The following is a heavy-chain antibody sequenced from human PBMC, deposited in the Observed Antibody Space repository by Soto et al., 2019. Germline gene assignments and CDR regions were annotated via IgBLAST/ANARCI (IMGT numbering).Heavy chain of an antibody. CDR3: ARDLHYYYSSGYYGAYYYYYGMDV. V-gene: IGHV3-30-3*01. J-gene: IGHJ6*02. CDR1: GFNFSSYA. CDR2: ISYDGSNK. Sequence: GGPLRLSCAASGFNFSSYAMHWVSKDPGKGLEWVAGISYDGSNKYYAESVKGRFTISRHNSKNTLYLQMNSLRAEDTAVYYCARDLHYYYSSGYYGAYYYYYGMDVWGQGTTVSVSS. D-gene: IGHD3-22*01.